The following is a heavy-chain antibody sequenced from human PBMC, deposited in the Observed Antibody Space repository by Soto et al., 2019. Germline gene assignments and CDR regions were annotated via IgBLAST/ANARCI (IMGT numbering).Heavy chain of an antibody. Sequence: VGSLRLSCAASGFTFSSYAMSWVRQAPGKGLEWVSAISGSGGSTYYADSVKGRFTISRDNSKNTLYLQMNSLRAEDTAVYYCAKDRVAAAGHPGSYYYYYGMDVWGQGTTVTVSS. D-gene: IGHD6-13*01. V-gene: IGHV3-23*01. J-gene: IGHJ6*02. CDR2: ISGSGGST. CDR1: GFTFSSYA. CDR3: AKDRVAAAGHPGSYYYYYGMDV.